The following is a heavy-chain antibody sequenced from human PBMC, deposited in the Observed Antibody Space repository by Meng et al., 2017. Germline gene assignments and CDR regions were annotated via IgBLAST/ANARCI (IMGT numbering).Heavy chain of an antibody. D-gene: IGHD3-10*01. CDR2: IVVGSGNT. CDR3: AADSSVSHDYYYYGMDV. CDR1: GFTFTSSA. V-gene: IGHV1-58*01. Sequence: SVKVSCKASGFTFTSSAVQWVRQARGQRLEWIGWIVVGSGNTNYAQKFQERVTITRDMSTSTAYMELSSLRSEDTAVYYCAADSSVSHDYYYYGMDVWVQGTTVTVSS. J-gene: IGHJ6*02.